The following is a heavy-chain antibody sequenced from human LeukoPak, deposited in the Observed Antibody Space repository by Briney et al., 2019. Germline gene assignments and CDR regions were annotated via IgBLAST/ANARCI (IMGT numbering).Heavy chain of an antibody. CDR3: AKDRRGYSYGFLDS. D-gene: IGHD5-18*01. V-gene: IGHV3-23*01. J-gene: IGHJ4*02. CDR1: GFTFSSYA. Sequence: TGGSLRLSCAASGFTFSSYAMNWVRQAPGKGLEWVSAISGNGGSTYYADSVKGRFTISRDNSKNTLYLQMNSLRAEDTAVYYYAKDRRGYSYGFLDSWGQGTLVAVSS. CDR2: ISGNGGST.